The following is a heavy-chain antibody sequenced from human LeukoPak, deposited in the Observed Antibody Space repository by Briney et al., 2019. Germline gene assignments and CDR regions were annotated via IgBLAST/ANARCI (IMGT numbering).Heavy chain of an antibody. CDR3: AKSGYNRFDY. D-gene: IGHD5-24*01. J-gene: IGHJ4*01. CDR1: GFTFSSSA. V-gene: IGHV3-23*01. Sequence: PGGSLRLSCAASGFTFSSSAMSWVRQAPGKGLEWVSSISGSGSGGSTYYADSVKGRFTISRDNSKNTLYLQMNSLIAEDTAVYYCAKSGYNRFDYWGHGTRVTVSS. CDR2: ISGSGSGGST.